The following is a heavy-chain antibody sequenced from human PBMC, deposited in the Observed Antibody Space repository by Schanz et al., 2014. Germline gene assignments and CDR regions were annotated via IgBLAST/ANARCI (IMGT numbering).Heavy chain of an antibody. J-gene: IGHJ6*02. CDR2: IKQDESER. Sequence: EVQLVESGGGLVQPGGSLRLSCVVSGFIFSDHYMSWIRQAPGKGLEWVANIKQDESERSYVDSVKGRFTISRDNAKNSLYLQMNSLRAEDTAVYYCVKDLQRELLRDDHYYGMDVWGQGTTVTVSS. D-gene: IGHD1-26*01. CDR3: VKDLQRELLRDDHYYGMDV. CDR1: GFIFSDHY. V-gene: IGHV3-7*01.